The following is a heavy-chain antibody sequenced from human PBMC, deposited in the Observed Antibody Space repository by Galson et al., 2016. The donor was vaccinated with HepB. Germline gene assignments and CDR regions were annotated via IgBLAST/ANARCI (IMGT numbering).Heavy chain of an antibody. V-gene: IGHV4-34*01. Sequence: SETLSLTCDVDGGSFSGYYWSWIRQPPGKGLEWIGEINHSGSTNYNPSLKSRVTISVDTSKNQFSLKLSSVTAADMATYYFAREIYYHGSGRRRGWFDPWGQGTLVTVSS. CDR1: GGSFSGYY. J-gene: IGHJ5*02. D-gene: IGHD3-10*01. CDR2: INHSGST. CDR3: AREIYYHGSGRRRGWFDP.